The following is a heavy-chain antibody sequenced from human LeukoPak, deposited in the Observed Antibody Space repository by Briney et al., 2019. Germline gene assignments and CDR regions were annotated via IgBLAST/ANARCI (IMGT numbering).Heavy chain of an antibody. Sequence: PGGPLRLSCAASGFTFSSYWMSWVRQAPGKGLEWMANIKQDGSEKYYVDSVKGRFTIPRDNAKNSVYLQMNSLRAEDTAVYYCVRDYCSGVTCYPGYWGQGTLVTVSS. D-gene: IGHD2-15*01. CDR2: IKQDGSEK. CDR3: VRDYCSGVTCYPGY. V-gene: IGHV3-7*05. J-gene: IGHJ4*02. CDR1: GFTFSSYW.